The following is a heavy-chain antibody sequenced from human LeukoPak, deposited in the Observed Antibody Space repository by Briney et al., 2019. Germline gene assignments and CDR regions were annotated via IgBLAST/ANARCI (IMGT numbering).Heavy chain of an antibody. CDR1: GFTFSSYG. Sequence: SGGSLRLSCAASGFTFSSYGMHWVRQAPGKGLEWVAVISYDGRNKYYADSVKGRFTISRDNSKNTLYLQMNSLRAEDTAVYYCASDPFDYWGQGTLVTVPS. CDR2: ISYDGRNK. CDR3: ASDPFDY. V-gene: IGHV3-30*03. J-gene: IGHJ4*02.